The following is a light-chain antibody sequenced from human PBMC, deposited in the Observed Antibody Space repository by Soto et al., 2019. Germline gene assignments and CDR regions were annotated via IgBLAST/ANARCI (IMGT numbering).Light chain of an antibody. CDR2: AAS. CDR1: QSISSY. J-gene: IGKJ5*01. V-gene: IGKV1-39*01. CDR3: QQSYSTLIT. Sequence: DIQMTQSPSSLSASVGDRVTITCRASQSISSYLNWYQQKPGKAPKVLIYAASSLQSGVPSRFSGSGSGTDFTLTISSLQPEDVATYYCQQSYSTLITFGQGTRLEIK.